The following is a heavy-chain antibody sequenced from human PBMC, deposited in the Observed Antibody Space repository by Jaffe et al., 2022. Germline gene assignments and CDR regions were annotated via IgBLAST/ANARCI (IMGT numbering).Heavy chain of an antibody. CDR3: ASLSGYCSGGSCHQSFDY. Sequence: QVQLQESGPGLVKPSETLSLTCTVSGGSISSYYWSWIRQPPGKGLEWIGYIYYSGSTNYNPSLKSRVTISVDTSKNQFSLKLSSVTAADTAVYYCASLSGYCSGGSCHQSFDYWGQGTLVTVSS. CDR2: IYYSGST. D-gene: IGHD2-15*01. CDR1: GGSISSYY. J-gene: IGHJ4*02. V-gene: IGHV4-59*01.